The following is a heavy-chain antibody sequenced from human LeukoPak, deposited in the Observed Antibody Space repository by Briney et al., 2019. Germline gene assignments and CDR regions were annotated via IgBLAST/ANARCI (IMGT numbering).Heavy chain of an antibody. CDR1: GYTFTGYY. CDR2: INPNSGGT. D-gene: IGHD4-17*01. Sequence: GASVTVSFKASGYTFTGYYMHWVRQAPGQGLEWMGWINPNSGGTNYAQKFQGRVTMTRDTSISTAYMELSRLRSDDTAVYYCARGGHRVTTRYRNWFDPWGQGTLVTVSS. V-gene: IGHV1-2*02. CDR3: ARGGHRVTTRYRNWFDP. J-gene: IGHJ5*02.